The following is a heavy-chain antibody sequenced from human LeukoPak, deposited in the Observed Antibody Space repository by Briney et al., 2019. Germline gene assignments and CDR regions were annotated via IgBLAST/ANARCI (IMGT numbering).Heavy chain of an antibody. CDR1: GGSISSYY. D-gene: IGHD1-14*01. V-gene: IGHV4-59*13. CDR3: ASSDIVTGTTYYFDY. J-gene: IGHJ4*02. CDR2: VFHSGST. Sequence: SETLSLTCSVSGGSISSYYRFWIRQPPGKGWKGMGYVFHSGSTNYNPSLKSRVTISVDTSKNQFSLKLSSVTAADTAVYYCASSDIVTGTTYYFDYWGQGTLITVSS.